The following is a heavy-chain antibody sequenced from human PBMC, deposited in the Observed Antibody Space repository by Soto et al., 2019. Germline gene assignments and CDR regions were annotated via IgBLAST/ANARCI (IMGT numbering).Heavy chain of an antibody. Sequence: SETLSLTCTVSGGSITSYYWSWIRQPPGKGLDWIGYIHNSGSTSYNPSLQSRVTISADVSKNQFSLDLRSVTAADTAVYYCARRWSGTDYWGHGTLVTVSS. D-gene: IGHD3-10*01. CDR1: GGSITSYY. CDR3: ARRWSGTDY. CDR2: IHNSGST. J-gene: IGHJ4*01. V-gene: IGHV4-59*01.